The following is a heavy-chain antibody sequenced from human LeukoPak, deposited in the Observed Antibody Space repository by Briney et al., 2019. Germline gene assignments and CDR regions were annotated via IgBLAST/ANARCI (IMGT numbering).Heavy chain of an antibody. CDR3: ARGQGYSSGWYPYFDY. V-gene: IGHV4-39*07. CDR2: ISYSGST. J-gene: IGHJ4*02. D-gene: IGHD6-19*01. CDR1: RGSISSSSYY. Sequence: TSETLSLTCTVSRGSISSSSYYWGWIRQPPGKGPDWIGTISYSGSTYYNPSLKSRVTISVDTSKNQFSLKLSSVTAADTAVYYCARGQGYSSGWYPYFDYWGQGALVTASS.